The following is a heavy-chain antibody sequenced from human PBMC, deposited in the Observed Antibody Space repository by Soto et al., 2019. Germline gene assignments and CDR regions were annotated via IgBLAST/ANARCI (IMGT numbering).Heavy chain of an antibody. CDR3: VRMGRKRTWLPWPVDY. V-gene: IGHV3-9*01. D-gene: IGHD2-8*01. CDR2: ISWNSGSI. CDR1: GFKFDDYA. Sequence: EVQLVESGGGLAQPGRSLRLSCAASGFKFDDYAMHWVRQTPGKGLEWVSSISWNSGSIDYADSVRGRFIISRDNAENSLYLQLRDLRREDTAVYYCVRMGRKRTWLPWPVDYWGRGTLVTVAS. J-gene: IGHJ4*02.